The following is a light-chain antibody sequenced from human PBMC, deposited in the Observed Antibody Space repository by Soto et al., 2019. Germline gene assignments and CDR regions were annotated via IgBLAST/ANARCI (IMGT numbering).Light chain of an antibody. V-gene: IGLV2-14*01. J-gene: IGLJ2*01. CDR3: SSYTSSITLI. CDR1: SSDVGGYNY. Sequence: QSALTQPASASGSPGQSITISCTGTSSDVGGYNYVSWYQQHPGKAPKLVIYDVSNRPSGVSNRFSGSKSGNTASLTISGLQAEDEADYYCSSYTSSITLIFGGGTKVTVL. CDR2: DVS.